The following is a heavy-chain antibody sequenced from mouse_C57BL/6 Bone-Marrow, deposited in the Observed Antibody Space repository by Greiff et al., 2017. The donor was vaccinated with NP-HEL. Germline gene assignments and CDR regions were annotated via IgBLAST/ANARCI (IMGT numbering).Heavy chain of an antibody. V-gene: IGHV3-6*01. Sequence: DVQLQESGPGLVKPSQSLSLTCSVTGYSITSGYYWNWIRQFPGNKLEWMGYISYDGSNNYNPSLKNRISITRDTSKNQFFLKLNSVTTEDTATYYGARAYYGSSRNYFDYWGQGTTLTVSS. CDR2: ISYDGSN. D-gene: IGHD1-1*01. J-gene: IGHJ2*01. CDR1: GYSITSGYY. CDR3: ARAYYGSSRNYFDY.